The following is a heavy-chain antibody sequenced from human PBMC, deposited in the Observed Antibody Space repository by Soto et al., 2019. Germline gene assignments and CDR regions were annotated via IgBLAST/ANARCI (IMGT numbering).Heavy chain of an antibody. CDR2: IWHDGSNK. CDR1: GFSFSTYG. J-gene: IGHJ4*01. Sequence: QVLLVESGGGVVQPGMSLRLSCVASGFSFSTYGMHWVRQPPGKGLEWVAGIWHDGSNKYYADSVQGRATISRDNSEHTVYLQMNSLRRDDTKQYCSAREGYRGFFLGYWGHGHIVSVSS. CDR3: AREGYRGFFLGY. V-gene: IGHV3-33*01. D-gene: IGHD5-12*01.